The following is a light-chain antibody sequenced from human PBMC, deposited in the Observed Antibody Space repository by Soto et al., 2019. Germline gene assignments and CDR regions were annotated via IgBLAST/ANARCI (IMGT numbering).Light chain of an antibody. CDR3: GGWDDSLSGPV. CDR2: NNN. Sequence: QSVLTQPPSASGTPGQRVTISCSGSNSNIGTNAVNWYQQIPGTAPKLLIYNNNQRPSGVPDRFSGSKSGTSASLAISGLRSEDEADYYCGGWDDSLSGPVFGGGTKLTVL. J-gene: IGLJ2*01. V-gene: IGLV1-47*02. CDR1: NSNIGTNA.